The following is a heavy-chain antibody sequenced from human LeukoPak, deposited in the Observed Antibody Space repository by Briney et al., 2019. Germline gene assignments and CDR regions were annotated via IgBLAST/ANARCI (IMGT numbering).Heavy chain of an antibody. CDR2: ISGSGGST. J-gene: IGHJ3*02. CDR3: AKPLYSSSLSDAFDI. V-gene: IGHV3-23*01. D-gene: IGHD6-6*01. Sequence: GGSLRLSCVASGFTFSSYAMSWVRQAPGKGLEWVSGISGSGGSTYYADSVKGRFTISRDNSKNTLYLQMNSLRAEDTAVYYRAKPLYSSSLSDAFDIWGQGTMVTVSS. CDR1: GFTFSSYA.